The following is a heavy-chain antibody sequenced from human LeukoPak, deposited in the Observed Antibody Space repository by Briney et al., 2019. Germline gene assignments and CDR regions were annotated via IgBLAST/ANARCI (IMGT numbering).Heavy chain of an antibody. Sequence: SGPTLLHPPQTLTLTCTFSGLSLGTRGVGVGWIRQPPGKALEWLSLIYWDDDKRYSSSLKSRLTITKDTSKNQVVLTMTNMDPVDTATYYCALGSGRTFDYWGQGTLVTVSS. CDR3: ALGSGRTFDY. V-gene: IGHV2-5*02. J-gene: IGHJ4*02. D-gene: IGHD3-10*01. CDR1: GLSLGTRGVG. CDR2: IYWDDDK.